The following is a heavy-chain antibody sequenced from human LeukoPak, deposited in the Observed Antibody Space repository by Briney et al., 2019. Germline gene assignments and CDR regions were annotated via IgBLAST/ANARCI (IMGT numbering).Heavy chain of an antibody. CDR3: ARFPDSEPIDN. Sequence: PGGSLRLSCAASGFTFSDYCMSWIRQAPGKGLEWIGDINHSGGTSYNPSPKSRARVSLDASTNQFSLYLTSVTAADAAAYFCARFPDSEPIDNWGQGSLVTVSS. D-gene: IGHD1-26*01. V-gene: IGHV4-34*01. J-gene: IGHJ4*02. CDR1: GFTFSDYC. CDR2: INHSGGT.